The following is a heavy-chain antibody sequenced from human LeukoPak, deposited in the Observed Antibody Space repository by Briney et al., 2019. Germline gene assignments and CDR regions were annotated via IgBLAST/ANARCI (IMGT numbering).Heavy chain of an antibody. CDR3: AKTTTGYSSGRYPAWPIDY. CDR1: GFTFGGYA. CDR2: IFGSGGSA. D-gene: IGHD2-15*01. J-gene: IGHJ4*02. V-gene: IGHV3-23*01. Sequence: PGGSLRLSCAASGFTFGGYAMYWVRQAPGKGLEWVSGIFGSGGSAHYADSVKGRFTISRDNSKSTVYLQMDSLRVEDTAIYYCAKTTTGYSSGRYPAWPIDYWGQGTLVTVSS.